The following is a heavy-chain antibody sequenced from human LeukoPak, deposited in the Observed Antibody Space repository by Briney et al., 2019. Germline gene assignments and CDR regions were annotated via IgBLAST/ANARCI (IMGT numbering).Heavy chain of an antibody. CDR1: GGSISSGSYY. J-gene: IGHJ4*02. CDR2: IYTSGST. Sequence: SETLSLTCTVSGGSISSGSYYWTWIRQPAGKGLEWIGRIYTSGSTNYNPSLKSRVTISGDTSKNQFSLKLSSVTAADTAVCYCAREGSMTARPFVSIDYWGQGTLVTVSS. V-gene: IGHV4-61*02. D-gene: IGHD6-6*01. CDR3: AREGSMTARPFVSIDY.